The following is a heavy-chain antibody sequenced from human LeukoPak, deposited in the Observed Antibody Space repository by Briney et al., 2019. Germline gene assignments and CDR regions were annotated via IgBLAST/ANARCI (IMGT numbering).Heavy chain of an antibody. J-gene: IGHJ4*02. Sequence: PSETLSLTCTVSGGSISSYYWSWIRQPPGKGLEWIGYIYYSGSTNYNPSLKSRVTISVDTSKNQFSLKLSSVTAADTAMYYCARGRVEMATIDFNYWGQGTLVTVPS. CDR1: GGSISSYY. D-gene: IGHD5-24*01. V-gene: IGHV4-59*08. CDR2: IYYSGST. CDR3: ARGRVEMATIDFNY.